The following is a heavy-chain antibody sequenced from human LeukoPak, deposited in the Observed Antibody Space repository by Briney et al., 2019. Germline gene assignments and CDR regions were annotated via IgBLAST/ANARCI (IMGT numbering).Heavy chain of an antibody. CDR1: GGSFSGYY. CDR2: INHSGST. V-gene: IGHV4-34*01. Sequence: SETLSLTCAVYGGSFSGYYWSWIRQPPGKGLEWIGEINHSGSTNYNPSLKSRVTISVDTSENQFSLKPSSVTAADTAVYYCARRSRGDYVWGSYRYSLYFDYWGQGTLVTVSS. D-gene: IGHD3-16*02. CDR3: ARRSRGDYVWGSYRYSLYFDY. J-gene: IGHJ4*02.